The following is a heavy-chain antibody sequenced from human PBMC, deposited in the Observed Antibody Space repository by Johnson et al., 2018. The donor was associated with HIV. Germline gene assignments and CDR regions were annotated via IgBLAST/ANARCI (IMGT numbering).Heavy chain of an antibody. CDR2: IRFDGSDK. Sequence: QVQLVESGGGVVRSGGSLRLSCAASGFTFSSYGMHWVRQAPGKGLAWVAFIRFDGSDKYYADSAQGRFTISRDNSKNTLYLQMNSLRAEDTAVYYCARGGRDGYNWGWAFDIWGQGTMVTVSS. D-gene: IGHD5-24*01. J-gene: IGHJ3*02. V-gene: IGHV3-30*02. CDR1: GFTFSSYG. CDR3: ARGGRDGYNWGWAFDI.